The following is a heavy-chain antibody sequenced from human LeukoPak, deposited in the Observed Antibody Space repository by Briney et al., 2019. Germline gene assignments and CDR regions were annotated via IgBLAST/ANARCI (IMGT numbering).Heavy chain of an antibody. Sequence: GGSLRLSCAASGFTFSSYAMNWVRQAPGKGLDWVSAIGGSGSSTYYADSVKGRFTISRDNSKNTLYLQMNSLRAEDTAVYYCARTNRISGSYDDWGQGTLVTVSS. D-gene: IGHD1-26*01. V-gene: IGHV3-23*01. CDR1: GFTFSSYA. CDR2: IGGSGSST. J-gene: IGHJ4*02. CDR3: ARTNRISGSYDD.